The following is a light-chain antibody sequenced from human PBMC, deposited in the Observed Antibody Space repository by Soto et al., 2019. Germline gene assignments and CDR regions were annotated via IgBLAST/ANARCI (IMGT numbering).Light chain of an antibody. CDR3: TSYTSSNTPV. CDR1: SSDVGGYNY. J-gene: IGLJ3*02. CDR2: EVN. Sequence: QSALTQPASVSGSPGQSITISCTGTSSDVGGYNYVSWYQQHPGKAPKLMIYEVNNRPSGVSNRFSGSKSGNTASLTISGLQAEDEADYYCTSYTSSNTPVFGGGTKLNVL. V-gene: IGLV2-14*01.